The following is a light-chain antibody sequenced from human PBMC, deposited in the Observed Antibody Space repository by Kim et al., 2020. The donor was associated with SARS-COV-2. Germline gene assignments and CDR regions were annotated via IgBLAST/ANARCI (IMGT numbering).Light chain of an antibody. V-gene: IGLV3-19*01. J-gene: IGLJ2*01. CDR2: SKN. Sequence: LAQTVRITCPGDGDSTRCANWFQQQQGQAHAPVIFSKNNQPPGTANRFRGSSSGNTDSLTITGAGAEDEDEDDYNCRDRSSSDHKLFGGGTKLTVL. CDR3: NCRDRSSSDHKL. CDR1: GDSTRC.